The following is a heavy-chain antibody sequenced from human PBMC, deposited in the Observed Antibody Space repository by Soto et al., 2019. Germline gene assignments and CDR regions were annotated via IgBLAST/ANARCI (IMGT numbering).Heavy chain of an antibody. Sequence: PGGSLRLSCAASGFTFSSYSMNWVRQAPGKGLEWVSYISSSSTIYYADSVKGRFTISRDNAKNSLYLQMNSLRDEDTAVYYCARSSSGYYGPYFDYWGQGTLVTVSS. CDR2: ISSSSTI. D-gene: IGHD3-22*01. J-gene: IGHJ4*02. CDR1: GFTFSSYS. CDR3: ARSSSGYYGPYFDY. V-gene: IGHV3-48*02.